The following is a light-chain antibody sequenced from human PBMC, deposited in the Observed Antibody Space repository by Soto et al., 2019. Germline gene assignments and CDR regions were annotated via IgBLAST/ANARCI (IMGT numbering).Light chain of an antibody. J-gene: IGKJ1*01. CDR2: KAS. V-gene: IGKV1-5*03. Sequence: DIQMTQSPSTLSASVGDRVTITCRASQSISSWLAWYQQKPGKAPKLLIYKASSLESGVPSRFSGSGSGTEFTLPISSLQPDEFATYYCQQYNDYPWTFGQGTKVEIK. CDR1: QSISSW. CDR3: QQYNDYPWT.